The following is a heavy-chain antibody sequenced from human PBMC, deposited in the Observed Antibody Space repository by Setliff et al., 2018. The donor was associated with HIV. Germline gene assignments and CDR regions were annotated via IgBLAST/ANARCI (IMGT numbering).Heavy chain of an antibody. J-gene: IGHJ3*02. CDR1: GGTFDNYP. CDR2: IIPVLDMP. Sequence: ASVKVSCKSSGGTFDNYPINWVRQAPGQGLEWMGGIIPVLDMPHYAQKFQGRVTMTADKSTNTAYMEVTSLRSADTAVYYCARKEYKLLQAFDIWGQGTMVTVSS. D-gene: IGHD2-2*01. V-gene: IGHV1-69*10. CDR3: ARKEYKLLQAFDI.